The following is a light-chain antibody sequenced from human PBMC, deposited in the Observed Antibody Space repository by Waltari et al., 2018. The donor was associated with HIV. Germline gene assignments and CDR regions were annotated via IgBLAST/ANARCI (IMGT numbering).Light chain of an antibody. Sequence: QSALPRPRSVCGFRGQSVTFSCTGTSSDVGLYNYVSWYQQHPGRAPKLMIIDVNKRPSGIPDRFSGSNSGNTASLTISGRQAEDEADYYCCSYADDDTGVFGGGTKLTVL. J-gene: IGLJ3*02. V-gene: IGLV2-11*01. CDR2: DVN. CDR3: CSYADDDTGV. CDR1: SSDVGLYNY.